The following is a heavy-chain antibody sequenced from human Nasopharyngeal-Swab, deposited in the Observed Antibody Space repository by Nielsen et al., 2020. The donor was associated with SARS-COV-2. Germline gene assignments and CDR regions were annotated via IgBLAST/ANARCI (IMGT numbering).Heavy chain of an antibody. Sequence: SVTLSLTCAVSGGSISRSNWWSFVRQPPGKGLEGIGENYNSGSTNYDPSLKSRVTISEDKAKNQFSLKLSSGTAADPAGYYCARVGRYYYDSSGYYDYWGQGTLVTVSS. CDR2: NYNSGST. D-gene: IGHD3-22*01. CDR1: GGSISRSNW. CDR3: ARVGRYYYDSSGYYDY. J-gene: IGHJ4*02. V-gene: IGHV4-4*02.